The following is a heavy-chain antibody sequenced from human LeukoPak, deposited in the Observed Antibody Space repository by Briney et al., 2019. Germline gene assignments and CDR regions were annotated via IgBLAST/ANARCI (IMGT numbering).Heavy chain of an antibody. Sequence: PGGSLRLSCAASGFTVSSNYMSWVRQAPGKGLEWVSVIYSGGSTYYSDSVKGRFPISRDNSTNTLYLQMNSLRAEDTAVYYCARDVSGGYDPGYFDYWGQGTLVTVSS. CDR2: IYSGGST. V-gene: IGHV3-53*01. CDR1: GFTVSSNY. D-gene: IGHD5-12*01. CDR3: ARDVSGGYDPGYFDY. J-gene: IGHJ4*02.